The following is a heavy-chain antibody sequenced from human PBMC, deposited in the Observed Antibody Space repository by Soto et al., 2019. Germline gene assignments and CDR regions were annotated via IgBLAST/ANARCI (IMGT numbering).Heavy chain of an antibody. J-gene: IGHJ4*02. V-gene: IGHV3-30-3*01. CDR3: ARDRGIAAAGKGEYFDY. CDR1: GFTFSSYA. D-gene: IGHD6-13*01. Sequence: QPGGSLRLSCAASGFTFSSYAMHWVRQAPGKGLEWVAVISYDGSNKYYADSVKGRFTISRDNSKNTLYLQMNSLRAEDTAVYYCARDRGIAAAGKGEYFDYWGQGTLVTVSS. CDR2: ISYDGSNK.